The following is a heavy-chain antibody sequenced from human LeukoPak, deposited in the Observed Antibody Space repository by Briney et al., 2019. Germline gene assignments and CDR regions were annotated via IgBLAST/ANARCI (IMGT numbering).Heavy chain of an antibody. J-gene: IGHJ4*02. CDR1: GFTFNNYA. CDR2: SWDRGTT. V-gene: IGHV3-9*01. CDR3: AKASNYDYLWGSQQIGYYFDH. Sequence: SGGSLRLSCEASGFTFNNYAMHWVRQAPGKGLEWVPGSWDRGTTGYGDSVKGRFTISRDNAKNTLYLQMSSLRAEDTALYYCAKASNYDYLWGSQQIGYYFDHWGRGILVTVSS. D-gene: IGHD3-16*01.